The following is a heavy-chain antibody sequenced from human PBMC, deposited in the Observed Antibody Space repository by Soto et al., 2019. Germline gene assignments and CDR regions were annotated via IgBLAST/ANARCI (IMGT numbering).Heavy chain of an antibody. Sequence: SETLSLTCTVSGDSISSYYWSWIRQPPGKGLEWIGYTFHTGSANYNPSLKSRVTISIDTSKNQFSLRLSSVTAADTAVYYCARQPYTSGAYYFDYWGQGTPVTVSS. V-gene: IGHV4-59*08. CDR3: ARQPYTSGAYYFDY. J-gene: IGHJ4*02. CDR1: GDSISSYY. CDR2: TFHTGSA. D-gene: IGHD6-19*01.